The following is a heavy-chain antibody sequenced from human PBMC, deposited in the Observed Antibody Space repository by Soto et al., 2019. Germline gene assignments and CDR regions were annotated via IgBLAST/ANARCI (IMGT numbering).Heavy chain of an antibody. V-gene: IGHV1-3*05. CDR1: GYTFTNNV. CDR3: ARGEKGTISDY. CDR2: ISADNGNT. Sequence: QVQLVQSGAEEKKPGASVKVSCKASGYTFTNNVMHWVRQAPGQRLEWMGWISADNGNTKYSQKFQGRVTITRDTSPNTAYMELSSLRSEDTAVYYCARGEKGTISDYWGQGTLVTVSS. D-gene: IGHD1-1*01. J-gene: IGHJ4*02.